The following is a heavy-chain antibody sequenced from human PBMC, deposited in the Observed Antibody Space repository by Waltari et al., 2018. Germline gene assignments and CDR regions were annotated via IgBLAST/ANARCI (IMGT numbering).Heavy chain of an antibody. CDR3: ARDGGRGSSTPDFDY. CDR2: INAGNGNT. CDR1: GYTFTSYA. J-gene: IGHJ4*02. D-gene: IGHD1-26*01. Sequence: QVQLVQSGAEVKKPGASVKVSCKASGYTFTSYAMHWVRQAPGQRLEWMGWINAGNGNTKYSPKFQGRVTITRDTSASTAYIALSSLRSEYTAVYYCARDGGRGSSTPDFDYWGQGTLVTVSS. V-gene: IGHV1-3*01.